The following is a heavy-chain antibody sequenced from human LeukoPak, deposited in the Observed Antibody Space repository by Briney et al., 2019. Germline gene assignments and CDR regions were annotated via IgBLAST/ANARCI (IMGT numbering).Heavy chain of an antibody. J-gene: IGHJ3*02. V-gene: IGHV3-73*01. D-gene: IGHD2-2*01. CDR2: IRSKANSYAT. CDR3: TRDDIVVVPAANDAFDI. Sequence: GGSLTLSCAASGFTFSDSSVHWVRQASGKGLEWVGRIRSKANSYATAYAASVKGRFTVSRDDSQNTAYLQMNSLKTEDTAVYYCTRDDIVVVPAANDAFDIWGQGTMVTVSS. CDR1: GFTFSDSS.